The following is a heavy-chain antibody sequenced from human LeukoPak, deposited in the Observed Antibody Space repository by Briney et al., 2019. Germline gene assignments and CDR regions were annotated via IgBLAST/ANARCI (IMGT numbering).Heavy chain of an antibody. V-gene: IGHV3-30-3*01. CDR1: GFTFSSYA. CDR3: ARGPRLDYGVDV. J-gene: IGHJ6*02. Sequence: GRSLRLSCAASGFTFSSYAMHWVRQAPGKGLEWVAVISYDGSNKYYADSVKGRFTISRDNSKNTLYLQMNSLRAEDTAVYYCARGPRLDYGVDVWGQGTTVTVSS. CDR2: ISYDGSNK.